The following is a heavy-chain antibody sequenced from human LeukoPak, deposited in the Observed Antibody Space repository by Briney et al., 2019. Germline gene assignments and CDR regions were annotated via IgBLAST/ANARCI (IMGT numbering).Heavy chain of an antibody. CDR2: MNPNSGNT. V-gene: IGHV1-8*02. CDR3: ARGSDLNRYCSGGSCYREYYYYYYYMDV. J-gene: IGHJ6*03. CDR1: GGTFSSSA. Sequence: ASVKVSCKASGGTFSSSAINWVRQATGQGLEWMGWMNPNSGNTGYAQKFQGRVTMTRNTSISTAYMELSSLRSEDTAVYYCARGSDLNRYCSGGSCYREYYYYYYYMDVWGKGTTVTISS. D-gene: IGHD2-15*01.